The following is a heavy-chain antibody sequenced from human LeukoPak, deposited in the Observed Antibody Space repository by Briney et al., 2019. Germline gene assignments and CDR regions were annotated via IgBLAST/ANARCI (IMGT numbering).Heavy chain of an antibody. CDR2: IYPGDSDT. CDR3: ARRVSWELLEVDWFDP. D-gene: IGHD1-26*01. Sequence: GESLKISCKGSGYSFTSYWIGWVRQMPGKGLEWMGIIYPGDSDTRYSPSFQGQVTISADKSTSTAYLQWSSLKASDTAMYYCARRVSWELLEVDWFDPWGQGTLVTVSS. J-gene: IGHJ5*02. CDR1: GYSFTSYW. V-gene: IGHV5-51*01.